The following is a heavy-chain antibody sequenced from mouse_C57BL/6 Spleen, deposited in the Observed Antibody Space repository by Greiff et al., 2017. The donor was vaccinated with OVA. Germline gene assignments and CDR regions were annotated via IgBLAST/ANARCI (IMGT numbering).Heavy chain of an antibody. Sequence: DVQLQESGPGLVKPSQFLSLIRSVTGYPITSGYYWNWIRQFSGNKLEWMGYICYDGSNNYNSSLKNRISITRDTSNNQFFLKLNSVTTEDTATYDCASYDGREDYAMDYWGQGTSVTVSS. J-gene: IGHJ4*01. CDR3: ASYDGREDYAMDY. CDR2: ICYDGSN. CDR1: GYPITSGYY. D-gene: IGHD2-3*01. V-gene: IGHV3-6*01.